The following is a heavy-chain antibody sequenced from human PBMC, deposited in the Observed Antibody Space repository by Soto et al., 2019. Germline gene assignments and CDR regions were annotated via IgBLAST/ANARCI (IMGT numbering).Heavy chain of an antibody. V-gene: IGHV5-51*01. Sequence: ESLKISCKGSGYSFTSYWIGWVRQMPGKGLEWMGIIYPGDSDTRYSPSFQGQVTISADKSISTDYLQWSSLKASDTAMYYCARTYSSAHNWFDPWGQGTLVTVSS. D-gene: IGHD6-25*01. CDR2: IYPGDSDT. CDR1: GYSFTSYW. CDR3: ARTYSSAHNWFDP. J-gene: IGHJ5*02.